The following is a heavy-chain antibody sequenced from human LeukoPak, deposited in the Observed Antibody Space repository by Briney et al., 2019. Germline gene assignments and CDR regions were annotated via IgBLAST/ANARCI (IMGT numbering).Heavy chain of an antibody. D-gene: IGHD3-9*01. V-gene: IGHV4-39*07. CDR1: GGSVSSSSYY. Sequence: SETLSLTCTVSGGSVSSSSYYWAWIRQPPGKGLEWIGSIYYSGLTNYSPSLKSRVTISLDTSKNQFSLNINFVTAADTAVYYCARTYYDILTGYYTLYYYYYMDVWGKGTTVTISS. CDR3: ARTYYDILTGYYTLYYYYYMDV. CDR2: IYYSGLT. J-gene: IGHJ6*03.